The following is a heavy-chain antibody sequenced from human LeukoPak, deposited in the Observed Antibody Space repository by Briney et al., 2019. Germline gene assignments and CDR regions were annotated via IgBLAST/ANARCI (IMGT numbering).Heavy chain of an antibody. J-gene: IGHJ4*02. V-gene: IGHV3-30-3*01. CDR2: ISYDGSNK. Sequence: AGGSLRLSCAASGFTFSSYAMHWVRQAPGKGLEWVAVISYDGSNKYYADSVKGRFTISRDNSKNTLYLQMNSLRAEDTAVYYRARELEYYYDSSGYLYYWGQGTLVTVSS. CDR3: ARELEYYYDSSGYLYY. CDR1: GFTFSSYA. D-gene: IGHD3-22*01.